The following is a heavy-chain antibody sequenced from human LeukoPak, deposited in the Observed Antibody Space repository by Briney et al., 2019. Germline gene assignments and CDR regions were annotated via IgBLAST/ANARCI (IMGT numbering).Heavy chain of an antibody. J-gene: IGHJ4*02. CDR2: IYTSGST. CDR3: ARHRGSGSYYNAVDY. D-gene: IGHD3-10*01. Sequence: PSETLSLTCTVSGGSISSYYWSWIRRPPGKGLEWIGYIYTSGSTNYNPSLKSRVTISVDTSKNQFSLKLSSVTAADTAVYYCARHRGSGSYYNAVDYWGQGTLVTVSS. CDR1: GGSISSYY. V-gene: IGHV4-4*09.